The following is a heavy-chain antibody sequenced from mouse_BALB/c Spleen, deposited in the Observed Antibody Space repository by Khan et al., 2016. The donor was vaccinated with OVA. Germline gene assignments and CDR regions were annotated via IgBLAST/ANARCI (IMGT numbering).Heavy chain of an antibody. CDR2: ISSTGSYT. J-gene: IGHJ3*01. CDR3: TRPSYYGNPWFTY. V-gene: IGHV5-9*02. Sequence: EVELVESGGGLVKPGGSLKLFCEVSGFAFNSYDMSWVRQTPEKRLEWVATISSTGSYTYYPGSVKGRFTISRDTARNTLYLQMSSLRSEDTVLYYCTRPSYYGNPWFTYWGQGTLVTVSA. D-gene: IGHD2-10*01. CDR1: GFAFNSYD.